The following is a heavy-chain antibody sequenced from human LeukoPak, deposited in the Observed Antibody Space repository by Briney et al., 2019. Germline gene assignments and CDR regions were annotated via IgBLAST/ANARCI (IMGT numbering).Heavy chain of an antibody. CDR3: AREWDLYSSSSVEFDY. CDR1: GYTFTSYG. D-gene: IGHD6-6*01. V-gene: IGHV1-18*01. J-gene: IGHJ4*02. CDR2: ISAYNGNT. Sequence: ASVKVSCKASGYTFTSYGISWVRQAPGHGLEWMGWISAYNGNTNYAQKLQGRVTMTTDTSTSTAYMELRSLRSDDTAVYYCAREWDLYSSSSVEFDYWGQGTLVTVSS.